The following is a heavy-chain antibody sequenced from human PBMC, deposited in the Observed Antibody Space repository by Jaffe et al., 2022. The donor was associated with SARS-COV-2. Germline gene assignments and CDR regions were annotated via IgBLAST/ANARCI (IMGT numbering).Heavy chain of an antibody. CDR1: GFSLTTTGVG. J-gene: IGHJ4*02. D-gene: IGHD1-1*01. CDR2: IYWNGDL. Sequence: QITLKESGPTLVEPAQTLTLTCTFSGFSLTTTGVGVGWTRQPPGKALEWLALIYWNGDLHYNPSLRTRLTITKDTFRNQVFLTMTNMDPVDSATYYCAHTLGDAVVTTKPFDYWGPGALVTVSS. CDR3: AHTLGDAVVTTKPFDY. V-gene: IGHV2-5*01.